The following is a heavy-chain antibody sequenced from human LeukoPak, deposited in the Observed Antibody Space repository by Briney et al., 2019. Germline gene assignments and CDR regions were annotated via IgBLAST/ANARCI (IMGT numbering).Heavy chain of an antibody. CDR2: ITISGHTK. CDR3: ARGDPHADL. CDR1: GFDLSPYE. Sequence: GGSQRLSCAASGFDLSPYEMNWLRQATGKGLEWIADITISGHTKNYADSVKGQFTSSRDNARTSLYLQMNSLRAEDTGVYYCARGDPHADLWGQGTLVTVSS. J-gene: IGHJ5*02. V-gene: IGHV3-48*03.